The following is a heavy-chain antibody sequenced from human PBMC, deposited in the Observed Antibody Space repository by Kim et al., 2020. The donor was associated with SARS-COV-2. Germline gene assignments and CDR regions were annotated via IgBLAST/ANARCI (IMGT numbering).Heavy chain of an antibody. J-gene: IGHJ4*02. Sequence: GGSLRLSCAASGFTFSSYEMNWVRPAPGKGLEWVSYISSSGSTIYYADSVKGRFTISRDNAKNSLYLQMNSLRAEDTAVYYCASHSGSYHRSFDYWGQGTLVTVSS. D-gene: IGHD1-26*01. CDR3: ASHSGSYHRSFDY. CDR1: GFTFSSYE. CDR2: ISSSGSTI. V-gene: IGHV3-48*03.